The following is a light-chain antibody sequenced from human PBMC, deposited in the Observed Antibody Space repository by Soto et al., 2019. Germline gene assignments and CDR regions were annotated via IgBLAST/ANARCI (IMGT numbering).Light chain of an antibody. Sequence: DVVMTQSPLSLPVTLGQPASISCRSSQSLLYSDGNTFLNWFQQRPGPSPRRLIYKVSNRDSGVPDRFSGSGSGTDFTLKISRLEAEDVGVYYCMQGTHWPPTFGQGTKVEIK. CDR2: KVS. J-gene: IGKJ1*01. CDR3: MQGTHWPPT. V-gene: IGKV2-30*01. CDR1: QSLLYSDGNTF.